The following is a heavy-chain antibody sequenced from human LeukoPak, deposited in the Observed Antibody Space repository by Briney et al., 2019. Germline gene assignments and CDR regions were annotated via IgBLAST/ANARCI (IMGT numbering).Heavy chain of an antibody. CDR2: ISESGTTV. CDR3: ARDRRTSEYIGMDV. CDR1: GFTFRDHY. V-gene: IGHV3-11*01. D-gene: IGHD6-6*01. Sequence: GGSLRLSCAASGFTFRDHYMSWVRRAPGKGLEWISYISESGTTVFYTDSVQGRFTISRDNVKNSLSLQMNSLTAEDTAIYFCARDRRTSEYIGMDVWGQGTTVTVSS. J-gene: IGHJ6*02.